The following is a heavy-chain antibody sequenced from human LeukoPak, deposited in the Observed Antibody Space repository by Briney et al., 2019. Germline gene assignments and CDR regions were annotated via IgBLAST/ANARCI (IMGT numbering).Heavy chain of an antibody. CDR1: GGSISSYY. Sequence: SETLSLTCTVSGGSISSYYWSWIRQPPGKGLEWVEYIYYSGSTNYNPSLKSRVTISVDTSKNQFPLKLSTVTVADTAVYYCARLNLSSSWQYYYYYYYMDVWGKGTTVTISS. D-gene: IGHD6-13*01. V-gene: IGHV4-59*08. CDR2: IYYSGST. J-gene: IGHJ6*03. CDR3: ARLNLSSSWQYYYYYYYMDV.